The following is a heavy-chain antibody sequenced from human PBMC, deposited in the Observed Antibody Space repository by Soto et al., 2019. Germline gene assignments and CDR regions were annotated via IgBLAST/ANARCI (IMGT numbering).Heavy chain of an antibody. CDR2: MNPGSGDT. V-gene: IGHV1-8*01. CDR3: ARMATFGSLNWFDT. Sequence: SSVQVSCKASGYRFTNHDVSWVRQATGQGLEWMGWMNPGSGDTGYAQKFQGRVTMTRDISIATAYMELSSLRSDDTAIYYCARMATFGSLNWFDTCGQGTMVTVSS. CDR1: GYRFTNHD. J-gene: IGHJ5*02. D-gene: IGHD3-16*01.